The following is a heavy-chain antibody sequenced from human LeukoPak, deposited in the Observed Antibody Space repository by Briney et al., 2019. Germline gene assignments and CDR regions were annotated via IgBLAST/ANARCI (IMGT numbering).Heavy chain of an antibody. CDR2: IKSNSDGGTE. D-gene: IGHD3-10*01. Sequence: GGSLRLSRAASGFTFSNAWMSWVRQAPGKGLEWVGRIKSNSDGGTEDHAAPVKGRFTISRDESKNTLYLQMNSLKTGDTAVYYCTTLGNSGSSNYWGQGTLVTVSS. CDR1: GFTFSNAW. V-gene: IGHV3-15*01. J-gene: IGHJ4*02. CDR3: TTLGNSGSSNY.